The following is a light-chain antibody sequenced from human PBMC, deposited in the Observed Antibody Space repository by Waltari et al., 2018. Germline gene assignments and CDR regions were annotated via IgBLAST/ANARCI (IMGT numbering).Light chain of an antibody. CDR2: EVS. CDR1: SSDVGGYNS. V-gene: IGLV2-14*01. Sequence: QSALTQPASVSGSPGQSITLSCTGTSSDVGGYNSVSWYQQHHGKAPQLMIYEVSNRPSGVSNRFSGSKSGNTASLTISGLQAEDEADYYCSSYTSSSTYVFGTGTKVTVL. CDR3: SSYTSSSTYV. J-gene: IGLJ1*01.